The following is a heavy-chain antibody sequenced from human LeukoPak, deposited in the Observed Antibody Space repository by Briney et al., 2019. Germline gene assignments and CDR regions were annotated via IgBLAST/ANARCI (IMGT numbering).Heavy chain of an antibody. CDR3: ARRNDPYGLDV. D-gene: IGHD1-1*01. J-gene: IGHJ6*02. V-gene: IGHV4-59*08. CDR2: IYYSGST. Sequence: SETLSLTCTVSGGSISSNYWSWIRQPPGKGLEWIGYIYYSGSTYYKPSLNSRVTISVDTSKNQFSLKLSSVTAADTAVYYCARRNDPYGLDVWGQGTTVTVSS. CDR1: GGSISSNY.